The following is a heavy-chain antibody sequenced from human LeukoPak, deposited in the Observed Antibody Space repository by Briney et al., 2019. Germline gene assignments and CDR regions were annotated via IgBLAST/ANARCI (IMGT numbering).Heavy chain of an antibody. D-gene: IGHD6-19*01. Sequence: ASVKVSCKASGGTFSSYAISGVRQAPGQGLEWMGGIIPIFGTANYAQKFQGRVTITTDESTSTAYMELSSLRSEDTAVYYCARGGIAVAGFDYWGQGTLVTVSS. J-gene: IGHJ4*02. V-gene: IGHV1-69*05. CDR3: ARGGIAVAGFDY. CDR1: GGTFSSYA. CDR2: IIPIFGTA.